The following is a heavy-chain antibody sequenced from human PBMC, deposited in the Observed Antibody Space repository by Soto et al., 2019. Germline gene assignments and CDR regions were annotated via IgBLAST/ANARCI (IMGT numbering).Heavy chain of an antibody. Sequence: HPGGSLRLSCAASGFTVSSNDMSWVRQAPGKGLEWVSVIYSGGTTYYADSVKGRFTISRDNSKNTLYLQMNSLRAEDTAVYYCARNGDSSDYRGWFDPWGQGTLVTVSS. CDR1: GFTVSSND. J-gene: IGHJ5*02. D-gene: IGHD3-22*01. V-gene: IGHV3-66*01. CDR2: IYSGGTT. CDR3: ARNGDSSDYRGWFDP.